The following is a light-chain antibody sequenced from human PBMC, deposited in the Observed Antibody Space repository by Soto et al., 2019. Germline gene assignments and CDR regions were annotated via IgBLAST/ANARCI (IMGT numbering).Light chain of an antibody. Sequence: IHMTQSPYSLPASVDDTFTITCRARQNIDMYLNWYQQKPGTAPRVLISGAYNLQSGVPSRFSGSGSGTDFALTMSCLQSEDFAVYYCQQYNKWPQRVGEGTKGDI. V-gene: IGKV1-39*01. J-gene: IGKJ4*01. CDR2: GAY. CDR1: QNIDMY. CDR3: QQYNKWPQR.